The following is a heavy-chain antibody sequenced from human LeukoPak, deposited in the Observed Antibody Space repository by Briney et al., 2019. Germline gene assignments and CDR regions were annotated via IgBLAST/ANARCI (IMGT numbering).Heavy chain of an antibody. Sequence: GASVKVSCKASGYTFTSYGISWVRQAPVQGLEWVGWISANNGDTDYAQKFQARVTMTTDTSTSTAYMELRSLRSDDTAVYYCARESHVTREDSWGQGTLVIVSS. CDR2: ISANNGDT. V-gene: IGHV1-18*01. D-gene: IGHD1-26*01. J-gene: IGHJ4*02. CDR1: GYTFTSYG. CDR3: ARESHVTREDS.